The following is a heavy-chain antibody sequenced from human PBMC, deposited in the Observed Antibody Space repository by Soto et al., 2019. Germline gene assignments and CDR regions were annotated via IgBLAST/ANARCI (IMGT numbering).Heavy chain of an antibody. Sequence: EVQLLESGGGLVQPGGSLRLSCAASGFTFSSYAMSWVRQAPGKGLEWVSAISGSGGSTYYADSVKGRFTISRDNSKNTLYLQMNSLRADDTAVYYCAKDLELGGIRYYYYYGMDVWGQGTTVTVSS. V-gene: IGHV3-23*01. CDR2: ISGSGGST. J-gene: IGHJ6*02. CDR1: GFTFSSYA. D-gene: IGHD1-7*01. CDR3: AKDLELGGIRYYYYYGMDV.